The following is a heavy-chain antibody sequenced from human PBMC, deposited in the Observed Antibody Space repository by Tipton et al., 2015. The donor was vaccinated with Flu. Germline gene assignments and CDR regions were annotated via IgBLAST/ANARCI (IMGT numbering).Heavy chain of an antibody. CDR1: GGSFSGYH. V-gene: IGHV4-34*01. D-gene: IGHD1-20*01. CDR3: ARRVTKSPHNLNYIDY. CDR2: ISHTGSA. J-gene: IGHJ4*02. Sequence: GLVKPSETLSLTCAVYGGSFSGYHWSWLRQPPGRGLEWIGEISHTGSADYNPSLKSRVIISVDTSKNQFSLKLTSLTAADTAVYYCARRVTKSPHNLNYIDYWGQGTQVTVSS.